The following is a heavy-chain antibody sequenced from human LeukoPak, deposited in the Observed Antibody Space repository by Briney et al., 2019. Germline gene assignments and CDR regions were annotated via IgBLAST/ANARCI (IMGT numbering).Heavy chain of an antibody. CDR2: ISYDGSNK. V-gene: IGHV3-30*04. Sequence: GGSLRFSCAASGFTFSSYAMQWVRQAPGKGLEGVAVISYDGSNKYYADSVKGRFTISRDNSKNTLYLQMNSLRAEDTAVYYCARPSYYYGSGSYWTHWGQGTLVTVSS. J-gene: IGHJ4*02. D-gene: IGHD3-10*01. CDR1: GFTFSSYA. CDR3: ARPSYYYGSGSYWTH.